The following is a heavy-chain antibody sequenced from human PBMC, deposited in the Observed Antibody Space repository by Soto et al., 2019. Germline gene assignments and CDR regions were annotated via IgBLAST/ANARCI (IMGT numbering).Heavy chain of an antibody. D-gene: IGHD5-18*01. Sequence: QVQLVQSGAEVKKPGASVKVSCKASGYTFTSYGISWVRXXPXQGLEWMGWISAYNGNTNYAQKLQGRVTMTTDTSTSTAYMELRSLRSDDTAVYYCARVKYSPPYYYDYGMDVWGQGTTVTVSS. CDR3: ARVKYSPPYYYDYGMDV. CDR2: ISAYNGNT. V-gene: IGHV1-18*01. CDR1: GYTFTSYG. J-gene: IGHJ6*02.